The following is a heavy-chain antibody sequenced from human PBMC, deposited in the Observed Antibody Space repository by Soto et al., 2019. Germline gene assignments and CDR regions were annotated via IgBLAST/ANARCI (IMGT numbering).Heavy chain of an antibody. Sequence: EVQLVESGGDLIQPGGSLRLSCAASGFTFSSNDMNWVRQAPGKGLEWVSLIYSSGSTSYADSVKGRFTISRDNSKNTLYLQMSSLRAEDTAVYYCATRPLLPGAPWGQGTMVTVSS. V-gene: IGHV3-53*01. J-gene: IGHJ3*01. CDR1: GFTFSSND. CDR2: IYSSGST. CDR3: ATRPLLPGAP. D-gene: IGHD3-22*01.